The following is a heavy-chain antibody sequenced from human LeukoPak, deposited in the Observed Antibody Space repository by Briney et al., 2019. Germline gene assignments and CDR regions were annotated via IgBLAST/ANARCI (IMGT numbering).Heavy chain of an antibody. CDR3: ARGDDSGYYDYFDY. J-gene: IGHJ4*02. V-gene: IGHV3-64*04. D-gene: IGHD3-22*01. CDR2: ISSNGGNT. Sequence: GGSLRLSCSASGFTFSNYAMHWVRQAPGKGLEYVSGISSNGGNTLYADSVKGRFTISRDFSKNTVFLHMNSLRAEDTAMYYCARGDDSGYYDYFDYWGQGALVTVSS. CDR1: GFTFSNYA.